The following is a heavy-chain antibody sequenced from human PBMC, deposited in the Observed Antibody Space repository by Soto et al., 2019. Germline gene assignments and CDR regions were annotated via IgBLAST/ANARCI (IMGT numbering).Heavy chain of an antibody. CDR2: IIPIFGTA. CDR1: GGTFSSYA. J-gene: IGHJ4*02. V-gene: IGHV1-69*13. D-gene: IGHD3-3*01. CDR3: ARDLYDFWSGYYKGIPFDY. Sequence: ASVKVSCKASGGTFSSYAISWVRQAPGQGLEWMGGIIPIFGTANYAQKFQGRVTITADESTSTAYMELSSLRSEDTAVYYCARDLYDFWSGYYKGIPFDYWGQGALVTVSS.